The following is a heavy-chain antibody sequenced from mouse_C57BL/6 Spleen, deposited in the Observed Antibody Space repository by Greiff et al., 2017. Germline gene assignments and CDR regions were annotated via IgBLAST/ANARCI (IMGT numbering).Heavy chain of an antibody. J-gene: IGHJ4*01. V-gene: IGHV1-69*01. D-gene: IGHD1-1*01. CDR2: IDPSDSYT. Sequence: QVQLQQPGAELVMPGASVKLSCKASGYTFTSYWMHWVKQRPGQGLEWIGEIDPSDSYTNYNQKFKGKSTLTADKSSSTAYMQLSSLTSEDSAVYYCARRLITTVVAPYYYAMDYWGQGTSVTVAS. CDR1: GYTFTSYW. CDR3: ARRLITTVVAPYYYAMDY.